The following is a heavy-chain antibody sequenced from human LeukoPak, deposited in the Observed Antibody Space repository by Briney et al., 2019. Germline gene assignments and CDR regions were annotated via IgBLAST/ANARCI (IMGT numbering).Heavy chain of an antibody. CDR3: ARDYGGKCDY. CDR2: FYSRQNT. CDR1: ARPNSRHY. D-gene: IGHD4-23*01. Sequence: SDTVSLLCIISARPNSRHYCLGTPEPPEEGLECIGYFYSRQNTNCNPSLKSRVTISMENSKNQFSLTLSSVTAVDEAVYYCARDYGGKCDYWGRGTLVSVCS. V-gene: IGHV4-59*11. J-gene: IGHJ4*02.